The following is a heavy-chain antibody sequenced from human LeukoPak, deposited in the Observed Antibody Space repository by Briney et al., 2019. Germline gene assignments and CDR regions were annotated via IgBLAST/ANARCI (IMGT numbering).Heavy chain of an antibody. J-gene: IGHJ6*03. Sequence: PGGSLRLSCAASGFTFSSYAMHWVRQAPGKGLEWVAVISYDGSNKYYADSVKGRFTISRDNSKNTLYLQMNSLRAEDTAVYYCARVMSGGKWELLLGYYYYYMDVWGKGTTVTISS. CDR2: ISYDGSNK. D-gene: IGHD1-26*01. CDR3: ARVMSGGKWELLLGYYYYYMDV. V-gene: IGHV3-30*04. CDR1: GFTFSSYA.